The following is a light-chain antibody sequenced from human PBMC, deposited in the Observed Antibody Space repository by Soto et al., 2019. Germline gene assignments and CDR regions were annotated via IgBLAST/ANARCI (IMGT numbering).Light chain of an antibody. CDR1: QSVSSN. CDR3: QQYNNWSGT. Sequence: EIVITQSPATLSVSPGERATLSCRASQSVSSNFAWYQQKPGQAPRLLIYGASTRAPGIPARFSGSGSGTEFTLTISSLQSEDFAVYYCQQYNNWSGTFGQGTRVEIK. V-gene: IGKV3-15*01. J-gene: IGKJ1*01. CDR2: GAS.